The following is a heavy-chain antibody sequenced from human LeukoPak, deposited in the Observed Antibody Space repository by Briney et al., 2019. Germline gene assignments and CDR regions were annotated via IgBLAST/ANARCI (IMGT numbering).Heavy chain of an antibody. Sequence: GGSLRLSCAASGFTFTDYAMSWVRQAPGKGLEWVSSISGGAANSWCADSVKGRFTISRDNSKNTLYLQMNSLRAEDTALYYCAKVRGFGLVPNDYWGQGALVTVSS. CDR2: ISGGAANS. CDR3: AKVRGFGLVPNDY. J-gene: IGHJ4*02. CDR1: GFTFTDYA. V-gene: IGHV3-23*01. D-gene: IGHD2-2*01.